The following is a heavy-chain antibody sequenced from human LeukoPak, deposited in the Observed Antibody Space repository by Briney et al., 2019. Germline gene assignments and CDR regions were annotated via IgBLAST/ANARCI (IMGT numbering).Heavy chain of an antibody. J-gene: IGHJ4*02. CDR2: IGASGGST. Sequence: GGSLRLSCATSGFTFSIYAMSWVRQAPGKGLEWVSGIGASGGSTYYADSVKGRFTISRDNSKNTLYLKMNSLRTEDTAVYYCAKAEGYDILTGLDYWGQGTLVTVSS. D-gene: IGHD3-9*01. V-gene: IGHV3-23*01. CDR3: AKAEGYDILTGLDY. CDR1: GFTFSIYA.